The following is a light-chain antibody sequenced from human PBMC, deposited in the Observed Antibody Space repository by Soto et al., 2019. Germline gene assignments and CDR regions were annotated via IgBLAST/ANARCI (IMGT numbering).Light chain of an antibody. Sequence: AIRMTQSPSSFSASTGDRVTITCRASPGISSYLAWYQQKPVKAPKLLIYAASTLQSGVPSRFSGSGSGTDFTLTISCLQSEDFATYYCQQYYSYPRTFGQGTKVEIK. CDR3: QQYYSYPRT. CDR2: AAS. CDR1: PGISSY. J-gene: IGKJ1*01. V-gene: IGKV1-8*01.